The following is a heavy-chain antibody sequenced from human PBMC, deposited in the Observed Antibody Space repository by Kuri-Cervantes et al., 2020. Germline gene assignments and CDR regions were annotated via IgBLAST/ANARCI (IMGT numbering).Heavy chain of an antibody. J-gene: IGHJ4*02. CDR3: ARDRSRVSKAFDY. V-gene: IGHV3-23*01. D-gene: IGHD2-15*01. Sequence: GESLKISCVASGFTFSNYAMSWVRQAPGKGLEWVSSISGASVSIYYADSVKGRFTISRDNAKNSLYLQMNSLRAEDTAVYYCARDRSRVSKAFDYWGQGTLVTVSS. CDR2: ISGASVSI. CDR1: GFTFSNYA.